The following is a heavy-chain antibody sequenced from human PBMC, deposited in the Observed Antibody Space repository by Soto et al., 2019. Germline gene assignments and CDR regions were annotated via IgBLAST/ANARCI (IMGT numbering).Heavy chain of an antibody. CDR3: ARLSVVVVAATADYYYYMDV. J-gene: IGHJ6*03. CDR2: ISAYNGNT. D-gene: IGHD2-15*01. V-gene: IGHV1-18*01. CDR1: GYTFTSYG. Sequence: ASVKVSCKASGYTFTSYGISLVRQAPGQGLEWMGWISAYNGNTNYAQKLQGRVTMTTDTSTSTAYMELRSLRSDDTAVYYCARLSVVVVAATADYYYYMDVWGKGTTVTVSS.